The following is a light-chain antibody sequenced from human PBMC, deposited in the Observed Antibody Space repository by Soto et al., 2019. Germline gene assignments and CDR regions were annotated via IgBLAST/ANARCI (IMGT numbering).Light chain of an antibody. Sequence: QSVLTQPPSVSAAPGQKVTIPCSGSSSNIGNNYVSWYQQFPGTAPKLLIYENDKRPSGIPDRFSGSKSGTSATLGITGLQTGDEADYFCGTWDTSLVAGVFGGGTKLTVL. V-gene: IGLV1-51*02. J-gene: IGLJ2*01. CDR2: END. CDR3: GTWDTSLVAGV. CDR1: SSNIGNNY.